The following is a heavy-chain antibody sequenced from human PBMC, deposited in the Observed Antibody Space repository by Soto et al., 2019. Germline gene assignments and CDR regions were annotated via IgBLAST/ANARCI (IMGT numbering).Heavy chain of an antibody. CDR2: ISVSGNII. CDR1: GFTFSTYE. CDR3: VRDTMRASAAASLDY. V-gene: IGHV3-48*03. J-gene: IGHJ4*02. D-gene: IGHD6-13*01. Sequence: EVQLVESGGGLVQPGGSLRLSCAASGFTFSTYEFNWVRQAPGRGLEWISYISVSGNIIKYADSVKGRFTISRHNAENSLHLHMSSLTVDDTAVYFCVRDTMRASAAASLDYWGQGTQVIVSS.